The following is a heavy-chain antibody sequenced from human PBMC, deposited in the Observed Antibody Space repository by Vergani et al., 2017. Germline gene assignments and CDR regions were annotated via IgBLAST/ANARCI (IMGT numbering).Heavy chain of an antibody. J-gene: IGHJ4*02. CDR1: GYSISSGYY. CDR3: ARDADNRDGYNPS. Sequence: QVQLQESGPGLVKPSETLSLTCAVSGYSISSGYYWGWIRQPPGKGLEWIGSIYHSGSTNYNPSLKSRVTISVDTSKNQFSLKLSSVTAADTAVYYCARDADNRDGYNPSWGQGTLVTVSS. CDR2: IYHSGST. D-gene: IGHD5-24*01. V-gene: IGHV4-38-2*02.